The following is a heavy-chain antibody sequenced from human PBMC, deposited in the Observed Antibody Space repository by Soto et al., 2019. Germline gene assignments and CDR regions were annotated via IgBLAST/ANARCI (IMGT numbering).Heavy chain of an antibody. V-gene: IGHV3-23*01. CDR2: ISGSGGST. CDR1: GFTFSSYA. Sequence: EVQLLESGGGLVQPGGSLRLSCAASGFTFSSYAMSWVRQAPGKGLEWVSAISGSGGSTYYADSVKGRFTIFRDNSKNTLYPQMNSLRAEDTAVYYCARRSSGWYFDYWGQGTLVTVSS. J-gene: IGHJ4*02. CDR3: ARRSSGWYFDY. D-gene: IGHD6-19*01.